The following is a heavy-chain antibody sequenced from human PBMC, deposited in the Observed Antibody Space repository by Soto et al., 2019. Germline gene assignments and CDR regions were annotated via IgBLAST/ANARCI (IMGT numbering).Heavy chain of an antibody. Sequence: QVQLVQSGAEVKKPGSSVKVSCKASGGTSSSESISWLRQAPGQGLEWMGRIIPMFGIAKYAQKFQGRVTIPADSSSHTAYMELSSLRSDDTAVYFCARGTPVPTYFFDSWGQGTLLAVSS. D-gene: IGHD4-17*01. V-gene: IGHV1-69*02. CDR2: IIPMFGIA. CDR1: GGTSSSES. J-gene: IGHJ4*02. CDR3: ARGTPVPTYFFDS.